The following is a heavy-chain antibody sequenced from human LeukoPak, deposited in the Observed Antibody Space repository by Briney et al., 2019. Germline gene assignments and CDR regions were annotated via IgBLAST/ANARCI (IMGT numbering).Heavy chain of an antibody. D-gene: IGHD2-15*01. CDR3: ARHWSHSVAQFGRSYWFDP. V-gene: IGHV4-4*07. J-gene: IGHJ5*02. CDR1: GGSISGYY. Sequence: SETLSLTCIVSGGSISGYYWSWIRQPAGKGLEWIGHMDTSGHTNYNSSLMSRVPMSVDTSKNQFALRLTSVTAAETAVYYRARHWSHSVAQFGRSYWFDPWGQGTLVSVSS. CDR2: MDTSGHT.